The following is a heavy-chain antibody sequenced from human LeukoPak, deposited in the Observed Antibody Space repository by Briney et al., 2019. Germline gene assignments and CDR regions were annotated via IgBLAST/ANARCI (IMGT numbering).Heavy chain of an antibody. Sequence: SETLSLTCAVSGGSFSGYYLSWIRQPPGKGLEWIGEINHSGTTNYNPSLKSRVTISVDTSKNQFSLKLSSVTAADTAVYYCSRERVLRYWGQGTLVTVSS. CDR2: INHSGTT. CDR3: SRERVLRY. CDR1: GGSFSGYY. J-gene: IGHJ4*02. V-gene: IGHV4-34*01.